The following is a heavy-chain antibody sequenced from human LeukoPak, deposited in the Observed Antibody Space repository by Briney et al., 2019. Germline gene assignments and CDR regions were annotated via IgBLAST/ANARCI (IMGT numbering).Heavy chain of an antibody. V-gene: IGHV1-2*02. CDR1: GYTFTSYY. CDR2: INPSGGST. Sequence: ASVKVSCKASGYTFTSYYMHWVRQAPGQGLEWMGIINPSGGSTNYAQKFQGRVTMTRDTSISTAYMELSRLRSDDTAVYYCARGGVKNWNYFDYWGQGTLVTVSS. J-gene: IGHJ4*02. D-gene: IGHD1-1*01. CDR3: ARGGVKNWNYFDY.